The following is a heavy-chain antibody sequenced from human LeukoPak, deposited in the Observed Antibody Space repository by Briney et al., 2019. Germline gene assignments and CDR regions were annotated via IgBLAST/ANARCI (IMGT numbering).Heavy chain of an antibody. CDR2: IFYSGST. V-gene: IGHV4-59*01. Sequence: PSETLSLTCTVSGGSISSYCWSWIRQPPGKGLEWIGYIFYSGSTNYNPSLKSRVTIPVDTSKNQFSLKLSSVTAADTAVYYCVRSDDFWSGYYGYWGQGTLVTVSS. J-gene: IGHJ4*02. CDR3: VRSDDFWSGYYGY. D-gene: IGHD3-3*01. CDR1: GGSISSYC.